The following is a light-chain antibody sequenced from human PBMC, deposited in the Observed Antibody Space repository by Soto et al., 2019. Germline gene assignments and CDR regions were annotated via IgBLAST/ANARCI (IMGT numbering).Light chain of an antibody. CDR1: SSNIGAGYD. Sequence: QSVLTQPPSVSGASGQRVTISCTGSSSNIGAGYDVHWYQQLPGTAPKLLIYGNSNRPSGVPDRFSGSKPGTSASLAITGLQAEDEADYYCQSYDSSLSGSGVFGTGTKVTVL. CDR2: GNS. J-gene: IGLJ1*01. CDR3: QSYDSSLSGSGV. V-gene: IGLV1-40*01.